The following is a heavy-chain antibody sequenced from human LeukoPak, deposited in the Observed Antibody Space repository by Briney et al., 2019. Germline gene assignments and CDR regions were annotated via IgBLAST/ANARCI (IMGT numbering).Heavy chain of an antibody. CDR1: GFTFSNYA. J-gene: IGHJ4*02. CDR2: IAVGSGNT. CDR3: AVDVIYESD. V-gene: IGHV1-58*01. D-gene: IGHD2/OR15-2a*01. Sequence: ASVKVSCKAPGFTFSNYAVQWVRQARGQRLEWIGWIAVGSGNTNYAQKFQERVTITRDMSTSTAYMELSSLRSEDTAVYYCAVDVIYESDWGQGTLVTDSS.